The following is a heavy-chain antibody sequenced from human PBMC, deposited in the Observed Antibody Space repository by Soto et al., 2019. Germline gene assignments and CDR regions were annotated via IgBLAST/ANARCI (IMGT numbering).Heavy chain of an antibody. Sequence: EVQLLESGGGLVQPGGSLRLSCAASGFIFSNHAMSWVRQSPGKGLEWVSGTSDSGGSTYYADSVKGRFTISRDNSKNTLYLQMNSLRAEDTAVYYCAKGGLSIFGVMEYWGQGALVTVSS. D-gene: IGHD3-3*01. CDR2: TSDSGGST. CDR3: AKGGLSIFGVMEY. CDR1: GFIFSNHA. J-gene: IGHJ4*02. V-gene: IGHV3-23*01.